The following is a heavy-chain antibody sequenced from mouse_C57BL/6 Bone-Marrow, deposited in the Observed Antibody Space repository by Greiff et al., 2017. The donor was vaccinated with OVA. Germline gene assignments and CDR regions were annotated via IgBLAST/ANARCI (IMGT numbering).Heavy chain of an antibody. V-gene: IGHV1-55*01. J-gene: IGHJ3*01. Sequence: VQLQQPGAELVKPGASVKMSCKASGYTFTSYWITWVKQRPGQGLEWIGDIYPGSGSTNYNEKFKSKATLTVDTSSSTAYMQLSSLTSEDSAVYYCAALYYYGSSSAWFAYWGQGTLVTVSA. CDR2: IYPGSGST. CDR1: GYTFTSYW. D-gene: IGHD1-1*01. CDR3: AALYYYGSSSAWFAY.